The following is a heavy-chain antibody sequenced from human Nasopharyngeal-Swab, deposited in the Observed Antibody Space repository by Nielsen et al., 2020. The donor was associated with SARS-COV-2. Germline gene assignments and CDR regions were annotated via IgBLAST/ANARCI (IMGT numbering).Heavy chain of an antibody. CDR1: GFTFSSYE. V-gene: IGHV3-48*03. CDR2: ITTSGSTI. Sequence: GESLQISCAASGFTFSSYEMNWVRQAPGKGLEWVSYITTSGSTIYYADSVKGRFTISRDNAKNSLYLQMNSLRAEDTAVYYCARDPLVYDSSGYGHFDYWGQGTLVTVSS. J-gene: IGHJ4*02. CDR3: ARDPLVYDSSGYGHFDY. D-gene: IGHD3-22*01.